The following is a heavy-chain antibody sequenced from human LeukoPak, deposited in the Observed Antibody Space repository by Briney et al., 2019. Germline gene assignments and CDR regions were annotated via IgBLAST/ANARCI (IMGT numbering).Heavy chain of an antibody. Sequence: PGGSLRLSCAASGFTFSSYGMHWVRQAPGKGLEWVAVISYDGSNKYYADSVKGRFTISRDNSKNTLYLQMNSLRAEDTAVYYCAKVFPYYDSSGRYFDYWGQGTLVTVSS. V-gene: IGHV3-30*18. CDR2: ISYDGSNK. CDR3: AKVFPYYDSSGRYFDY. CDR1: GFTFSSYG. J-gene: IGHJ4*02. D-gene: IGHD3-22*01.